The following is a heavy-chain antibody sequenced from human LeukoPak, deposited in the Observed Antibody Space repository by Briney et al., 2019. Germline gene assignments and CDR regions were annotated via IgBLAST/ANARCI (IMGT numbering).Heavy chain of an antibody. V-gene: IGHV3-30*02. CDR1: GFTFSHYG. D-gene: IGHD6-25*01. CDR2: KQNDGSTT. J-gene: IGHJ4*02. Sequence: GGSLKLSCAASGFTFSHYGMHWVRQAPGKGLEWVAFKQNDGSTTFYADSVKGRFTISRDNSKNTLYLQMNSLRAEDTAVYYCARGTDGYPADYWGQGTLVTVSS. CDR3: ARGTDGYPADY.